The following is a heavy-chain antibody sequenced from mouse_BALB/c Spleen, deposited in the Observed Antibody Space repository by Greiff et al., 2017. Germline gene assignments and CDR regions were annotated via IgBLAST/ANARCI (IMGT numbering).Heavy chain of an antibody. V-gene: IGHV3-8*02. CDR1: GDSITSGY. CDR2: ISYSGST. CDR3: AAQYYGSSYGFAY. J-gene: IGHJ3*01. D-gene: IGHD1-1*01. Sequence: EVKLMESGPSLVKPSQTLSLTCSVTGDSITSGYWNWIRKFPGNKLEYMGYISYSGSTYYNPSLKSRISITRDTSKNQYYLQLNSVTTEDTATYYCAAQYYGSSYGFAYWGQGTLVTVSA.